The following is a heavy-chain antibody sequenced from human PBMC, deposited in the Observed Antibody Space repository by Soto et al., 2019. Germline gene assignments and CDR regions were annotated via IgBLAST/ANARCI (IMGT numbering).Heavy chain of an antibody. V-gene: IGHV1-69*01. J-gene: IGHJ6*02. CDR3: ARGGRIAAADYYYYGMDV. D-gene: IGHD6-13*01. CDR2: IIPIFGTA. Sequence: QVQLVQSGAEVKKPGSSVKVSCKASGGTFSSYAISWVRQAPGQGLEWMGGIIPIFGTANYAQKFQGRVTMTADESTSTAYMELSSLRSEDTAVYYCARGGRIAAADYYYYGMDVWGQGTTVTVSS. CDR1: GGTFSSYA.